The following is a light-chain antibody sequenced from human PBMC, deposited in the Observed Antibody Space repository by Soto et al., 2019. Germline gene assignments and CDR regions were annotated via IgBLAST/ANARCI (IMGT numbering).Light chain of an antibody. CDR3: QQYESHSGT. J-gene: IGKJ1*01. CDR2: DAS. V-gene: IGKV1-5*01. Sequence: DIQMTQSPSTLSASLGDRVTITCRASQSISNWLAWYQQKPGKAPKLLIFDASSLEGGVPSRFSGSGSGTDFTLTISSLQPDDFATYYCQQYESHSGTFGQGTKVDIK. CDR1: QSISNW.